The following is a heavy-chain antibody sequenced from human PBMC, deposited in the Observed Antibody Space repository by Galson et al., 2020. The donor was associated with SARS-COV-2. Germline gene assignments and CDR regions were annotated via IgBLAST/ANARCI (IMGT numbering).Heavy chain of an antibody. CDR3: AKGSTSWHSPDDHFDY. V-gene: IGHV3-23*01. Sequence: GESLKISCEASGFTFSSYAMIWVRQAPGKGLEWVSGIRGSGDVTYYGDSVRGRFTISRDTSKNTVSLQMNSLRVEDTAVYYCAKGSTSWHSPDDHFDYWGQGALVTVSS. CDR1: GFTFSSYA. D-gene: IGHD6-13*01. J-gene: IGHJ4*02. CDR2: IRGSGDVT.